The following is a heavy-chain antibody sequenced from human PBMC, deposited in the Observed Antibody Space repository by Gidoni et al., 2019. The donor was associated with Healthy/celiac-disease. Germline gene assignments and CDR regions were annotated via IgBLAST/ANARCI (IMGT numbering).Heavy chain of an antibody. J-gene: IGHJ2*01. CDR3: ARDHYDFWSGYSQNWYFDL. CDR1: GFTFRGDA. CDR2: ISSNGGST. Sequence: EVQLVESGGGLVQPGGALGLSRAASGFTFRGDAMHWVRQAPGKGLEYVSAISSNGGSTYYANSVKGRFTISRDNSKNTLYLQMGSLRAEDMAVYYCARDHYDFWSGYSQNWYFDLWGRGTLVTVSS. V-gene: IGHV3-64*01. D-gene: IGHD3-3*01.